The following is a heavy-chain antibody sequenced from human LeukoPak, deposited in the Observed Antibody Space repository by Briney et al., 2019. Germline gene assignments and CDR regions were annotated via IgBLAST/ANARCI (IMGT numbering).Heavy chain of an antibody. J-gene: IGHJ4*02. D-gene: IGHD5-24*01. CDR3: ARDSVTREMATRYDY. V-gene: IGHV4-61*01. CDR2: IYYSGST. Sequence: SETLSLTCTVSGGSISGSSYYWGWIRQPPGKGLEWIGYIYYSGSTNYNPSLKSRVTISVDTSKNQFSLKLSSVTAADTAVYYCARDSVTREMATRYDYWGQGTLVTVSS. CDR1: GGSISGSSYY.